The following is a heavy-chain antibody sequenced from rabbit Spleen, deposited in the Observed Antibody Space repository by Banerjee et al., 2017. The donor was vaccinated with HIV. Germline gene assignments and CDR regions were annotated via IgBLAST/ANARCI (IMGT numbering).Heavy chain of an antibody. V-gene: IGHV1S40*01. CDR3: ARDISGGVRMDL. Sequence: QSLEESGGDLVQPGASLTLTCKASGFSFSSSDYMCWVRQAPGKGLEWIGCIDAGGRGSTWSASWAKGRFTISKTSSTTVTLQMTSLTAADTATYFCARDISGGVRMDLWGPGTLVTV. J-gene: IGHJ6*01. CDR1: GFSFSSSDY. CDR2: IDAGGRGST. D-gene: IGHD1-1*01.